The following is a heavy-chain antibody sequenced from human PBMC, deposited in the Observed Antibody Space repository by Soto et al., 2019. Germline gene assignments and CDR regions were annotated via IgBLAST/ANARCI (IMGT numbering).Heavy chain of an antibody. D-gene: IGHD2-15*01. CDR1: GGSISSSSYY. Sequence: QLQLQESGPGLVKPSETLSLTCTVSGGSISSSSYYWSWIRQPPGKGLEWIGSIYYSGSTYYNPSLKSRVSIPVDTSKNQFSPKLSSVTAADTAVYCCARHTPVISISDHWGQGTLVTVSS. CDR3: ARHTPVISISDH. V-gene: IGHV4-39*01. CDR2: IYYSGST. J-gene: IGHJ4*02.